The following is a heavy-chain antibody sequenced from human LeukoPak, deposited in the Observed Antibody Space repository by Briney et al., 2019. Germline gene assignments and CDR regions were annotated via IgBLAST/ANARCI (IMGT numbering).Heavy chain of an antibody. J-gene: IGHJ4*02. Sequence: PGRSLRLSCAASGFTFSSYGMHWVRQAPGKGLEWVAVIWYDGSNKYYADSVKGRFTISRDNSKNTLYLQVNSLRAEDTAVYYCTRAGSFRFDYWGQGTLVTVSS. CDR2: IWYDGSNK. CDR3: TRAGSFRFDY. D-gene: IGHD1-26*01. V-gene: IGHV3-33*01. CDR1: GFTFSSYG.